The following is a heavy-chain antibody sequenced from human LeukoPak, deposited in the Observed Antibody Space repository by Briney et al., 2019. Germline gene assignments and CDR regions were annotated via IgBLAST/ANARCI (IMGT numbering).Heavy chain of an antibody. CDR2: IYYSGST. J-gene: IGHJ6*02. CDR3: ASRRQGGYYPHYHYYGMDG. D-gene: IGHD3-22*01. CDR1: GGSISCSIYY. Sequence: PSETLSLTYTVSGGSISCSIYYCGWIRQPPGKGLEWIGSIYYSGSTYYNPSLKSRVTISVDTSKNQFSLNLSSLTAADTAVYYCASRRQGGYYPHYHYYGMDGGGQGTTVTVSS. V-gene: IGHV4-39*01.